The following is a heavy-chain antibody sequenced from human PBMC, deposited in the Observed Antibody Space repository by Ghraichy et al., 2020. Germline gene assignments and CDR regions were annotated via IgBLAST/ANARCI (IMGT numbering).Heavy chain of an antibody. CDR1: GGSISSSNW. D-gene: IGHD3-16*01. V-gene: IGHV4-4*02. CDR3: ARLGTSYGYFAY. Sequence: SETLSLTCAVSGGSISSSNWWSWVRQPPGKGLEWIGEIYHSGNTNYNPSLKSRVIISVDKSKNQFSLKLSSVTAADTAVYYCARLGTSYGYFAYWGQGTLVTVSS. J-gene: IGHJ4*02. CDR2: IYHSGNT.